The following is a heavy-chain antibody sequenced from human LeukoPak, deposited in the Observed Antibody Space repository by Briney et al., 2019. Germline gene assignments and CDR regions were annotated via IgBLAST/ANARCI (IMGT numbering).Heavy chain of an antibody. CDR1: GFTVSSNY. CDR3: ARKPWPGGNQPFDY. Sequence: GGSLRLSCAASGFTVSSNYMSWVRQAPGKGLEWVSVIYSGGSTYYADSVKGRFTISRDNSKSTLYLQMNSLRTEDTALYYCARKPWPGGNQPFDYWGQGALVTVSS. CDR2: IYSGGST. V-gene: IGHV3-53*01. J-gene: IGHJ4*02. D-gene: IGHD4-23*01.